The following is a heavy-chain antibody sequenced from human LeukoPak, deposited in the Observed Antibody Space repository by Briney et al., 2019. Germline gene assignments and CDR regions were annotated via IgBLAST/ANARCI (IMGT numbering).Heavy chain of an antibody. CDR2: FYYSGST. D-gene: IGHD6-13*01. J-gene: IGHJ4*02. V-gene: IGHV4-59*08. CDR1: GGSVSSYS. CDR3: ARTRSQGIAAQYFDY. Sequence: SETLSLTCTVSGGSVSSYSWSWIRQPPGKGLEWMGYFYYSGSTNYNPSLKSRVTISVDTSKSQFSLKLTSVTAADTAVYYCARTRSQGIAAQYFDYWGQGTLVTVSS.